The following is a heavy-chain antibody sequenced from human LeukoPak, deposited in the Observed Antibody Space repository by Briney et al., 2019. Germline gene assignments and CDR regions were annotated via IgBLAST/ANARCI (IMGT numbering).Heavy chain of an antibody. J-gene: IGHJ4*02. Sequence: GESLKISCKGSGYSFTSYWIGWVRQMPGKGLEWMGIIYPGDSDTRYSPSFQGQVTISADKSISTAYLQWSSLKASDTAMYYCARVGYYYDSSGYYYFDYWGQGTLVTVSS. V-gene: IGHV5-51*01. CDR2: IYPGDSDT. D-gene: IGHD3-22*01. CDR3: ARVGYYYDSSGYYYFDY. CDR1: GYSFTSYW.